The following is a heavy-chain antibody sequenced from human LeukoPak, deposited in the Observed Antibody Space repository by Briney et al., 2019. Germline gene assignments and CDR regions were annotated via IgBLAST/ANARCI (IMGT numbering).Heavy chain of an antibody. Sequence: GASVNVSCQSCGCTYTSYVISWVRQAPGQGLEWVGWINAYNGNTDYAQRLQGRVTQTLDTYTSTENMGLGSLLPGETAVYYCARYVGRSYVLDYWGQGNLVSVSS. CDR3: ARYVGRSYVLDY. J-gene: IGHJ4*02. V-gene: IGHV1-18*01. CDR2: INAYNGNT. CDR1: GCTYTSYV. D-gene: IGHD3-16*01.